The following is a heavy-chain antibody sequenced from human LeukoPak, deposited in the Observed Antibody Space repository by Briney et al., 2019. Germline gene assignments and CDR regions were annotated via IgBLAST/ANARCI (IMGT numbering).Heavy chain of an antibody. V-gene: IGHV4-30-4*01. CDR1: GGSISSGDYY. Sequence: SETLSLTCTVSGGSISSGDYYWSWIRQPPGKGLEWIGYIYYSGSTYYNPSLKSRVTISVDTSKNQFSLKLSSVTAADTAVYYCARHEGTGELLWDYYYGMDVWGQGTTVTVSS. CDR3: ARHEGTGELLWDYYYGMDV. CDR2: IYYSGST. J-gene: IGHJ6*02. D-gene: IGHD3-10*01.